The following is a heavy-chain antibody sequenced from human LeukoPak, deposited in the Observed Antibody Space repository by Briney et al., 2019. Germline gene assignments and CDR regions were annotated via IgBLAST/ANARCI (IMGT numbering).Heavy chain of an antibody. Sequence: GGSLRLSCAASGFTFSSCGMHWVRQAPGKGLEWVAVISYDGSNKYYADSVKGRFTISRDNSKNTLFLEMNSLRAEDTAVYYCAKALTSGWYLDAFNVWGQGTMVTVSS. CDR3: AKALTSGWYLDAFNV. D-gene: IGHD6-19*01. V-gene: IGHV3-30*18. CDR1: GFTFSSCG. CDR2: ISYDGSNK. J-gene: IGHJ3*01.